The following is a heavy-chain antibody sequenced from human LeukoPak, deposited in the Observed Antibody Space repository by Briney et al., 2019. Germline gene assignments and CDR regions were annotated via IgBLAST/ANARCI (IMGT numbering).Heavy chain of an antibody. CDR2: ISSSSSYI. Sequence: GGSLRLSCAASGFTFSSYSMNWVRQAPGKGLEWVSSISSSSSYIYYADSVKGRFTNSRDNAKNSLYLQMNSLRAEDTAVYYCARVTYGSGSYWSHAFDIWGQGTMVAVSS. J-gene: IGHJ3*02. D-gene: IGHD3-10*01. V-gene: IGHV3-21*01. CDR1: GFTFSSYS. CDR3: ARVTYGSGSYWSHAFDI.